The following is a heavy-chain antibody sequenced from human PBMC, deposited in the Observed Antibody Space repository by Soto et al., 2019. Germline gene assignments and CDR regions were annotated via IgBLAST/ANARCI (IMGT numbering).Heavy chain of an antibody. CDR3: AHYYCSGGSCYRFYYYGMDV. V-gene: IGHV2-5*02. CDR1: GFSLSTSGVG. Sequence: QITLKESGPTLVKPTQTLTLTCTFSGFSLSTSGVGVGWIRQPPGKALELLALIYWDDDKRYSPSLKSRLTITKDTAKNQVVLTMTNMDPVDPATYYCAHYYCSGGSCYRFYYYGMDVWGQGTTVTVSS. CDR2: IYWDDDK. J-gene: IGHJ6*02. D-gene: IGHD2-15*01.